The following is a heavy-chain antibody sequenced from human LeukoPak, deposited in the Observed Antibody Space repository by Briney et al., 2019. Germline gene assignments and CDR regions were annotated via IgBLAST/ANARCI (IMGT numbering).Heavy chain of an antibody. D-gene: IGHD3-16*02. CDR2: MNPNSGNA. CDR3: ARLGYYDYIWGSYRYTELDY. Sequence: ASVKVSCKASGYTFTSYDINWVRQATGQGLEWMGWMNPNSGNAGYAQKFQGRVTMTRNTSTSTAYMELSSPRSEDTAVYYCARLGYYDYIWGSYRYTELDYWGQGTLVTVSS. V-gene: IGHV1-8*01. J-gene: IGHJ4*02. CDR1: GYTFTSYD.